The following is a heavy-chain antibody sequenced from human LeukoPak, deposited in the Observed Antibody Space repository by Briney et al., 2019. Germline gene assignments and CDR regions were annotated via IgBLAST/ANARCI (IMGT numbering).Heavy chain of an antibody. D-gene: IGHD1-1*01. Sequence: TGGSLRLSCAASGFTFSSYSMNWVRQAPGKGLEWVSSISSTSSYIYYADSVKGRFTISRDNAKNSLYLQMNSLRAEDTAVYYCARAAGTTSWYFDLWGRGTLDTVSS. J-gene: IGHJ2*01. CDR1: GFTFSSYS. CDR2: ISSTSSYI. CDR3: ARAAGTTSWYFDL. V-gene: IGHV3-21*01.